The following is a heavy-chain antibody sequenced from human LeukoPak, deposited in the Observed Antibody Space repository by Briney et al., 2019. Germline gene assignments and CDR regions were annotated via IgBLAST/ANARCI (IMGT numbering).Heavy chain of an antibody. V-gene: IGHV4-59*01. D-gene: IGHD7-27*01. CDR3: ARRANWGSPTYYYYYMDV. J-gene: IGHJ6*03. Sequence: KPSETLSLTCTVSGGSISSYYWSWIRQPPGKGLEWIGYIYYSGSTNYNPSLKSRVTISVDTSKNQFSLKLSSVTAADTAVYYCARRANWGSPTYYYYYMDVWGKGTTVTVSS. CDR2: IYYSGST. CDR1: GGSISSYY.